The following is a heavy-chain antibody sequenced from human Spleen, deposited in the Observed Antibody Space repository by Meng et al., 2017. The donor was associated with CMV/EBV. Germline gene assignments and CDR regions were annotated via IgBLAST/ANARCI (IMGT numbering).Heavy chain of an antibody. CDR2: IREDGSSK. CDR3: ARGGSGSYLSTS. V-gene: IGHV3-7*01. CDR1: GFTFSTSW. J-gene: IGHJ5*02. D-gene: IGHD3-10*01. Sequence: GGSLRLSCTASGFTFSTSWMSWVRQAPGKGLEWVANIREDGSSKYYADPVKGRFTISRDNAKNSLYLQMNSLSAGDTAVYYCARGGSGSYLSTSWGQGTLVTVSS.